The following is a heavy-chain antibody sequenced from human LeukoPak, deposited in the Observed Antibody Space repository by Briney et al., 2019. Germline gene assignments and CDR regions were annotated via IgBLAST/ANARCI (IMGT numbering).Heavy chain of an antibody. J-gene: IGHJ6*02. CDR2: ISGSGGST. V-gene: IGHV3-23*01. D-gene: IGHD6-19*01. CDR1: GFTFSSYA. Sequence: PGGSLRLSCAASGFTFSSYAMSWVRQAPGKGLEWVSAISGSGGSTYYADSMKGRFTISRDNSKNTLYLQMNSLRAEDTAVYYCAKEGGSGWYPMEVWYYGMDVWGQGTTVTVSS. CDR3: AKEGGSGWYPMEVWYYGMDV.